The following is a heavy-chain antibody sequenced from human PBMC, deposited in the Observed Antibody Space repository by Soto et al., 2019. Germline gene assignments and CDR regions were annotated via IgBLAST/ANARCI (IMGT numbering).Heavy chain of an antibody. J-gene: IGHJ5*02. Sequence: GGSLRLSCTASGFTFGDYAMSWVRQAPGKGLEWVGFIRSKAYGGTTEYAASVKGRFTISRDDSKSIAYLQMNSLKTEDTAVYYCTRVGEYRYGPLWFDPWGQGTLVTVSS. V-gene: IGHV3-49*04. CDR2: IRSKAYGGTT. CDR1: GFTFGDYA. CDR3: TRVGEYRYGPLWFDP. D-gene: IGHD5-18*01.